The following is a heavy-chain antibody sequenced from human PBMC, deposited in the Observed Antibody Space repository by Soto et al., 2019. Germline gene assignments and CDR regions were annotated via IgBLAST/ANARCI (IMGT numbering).Heavy chain of an antibody. CDR3: AREGGYSSSSPGQYYFDY. Sequence: PGGSLRLSCAASGFTVSSNYMSWVRQAPGKGLEWVSVIYSGGSTYYAGSVKGRFTISRDNSKNTLYLQMNSLRAEDTAVYYCAREGGYSSSSPGQYYFDYWGQGTLVTVSS. V-gene: IGHV3-53*01. D-gene: IGHD6-6*01. CDR1: GFTVSSNY. CDR2: IYSGGST. J-gene: IGHJ4*02.